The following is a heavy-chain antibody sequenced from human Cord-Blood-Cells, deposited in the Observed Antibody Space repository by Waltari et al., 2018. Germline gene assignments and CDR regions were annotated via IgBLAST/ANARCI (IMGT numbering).Heavy chain of an antibody. J-gene: IGHJ4*02. CDR3: ARGGAAADDFDY. Sequence: EVQLVEAGGGLVKPGGSLRLSCAASGFTFSIYRRNWVRQAPGKGLEWVSSISSSSSYIYYADSVKGRFTISRDNAKNSLYLQMNSLRAEDTAVYYCARGGAAADDFDYWGQGTLVTVSS. D-gene: IGHD6-13*01. CDR2: ISSSSSYI. CDR1: GFTFSIYR. V-gene: IGHV3-21*01.